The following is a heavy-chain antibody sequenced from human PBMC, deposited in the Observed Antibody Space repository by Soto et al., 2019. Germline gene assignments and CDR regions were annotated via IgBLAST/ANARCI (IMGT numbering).Heavy chain of an antibody. Sequence: GASVKVSCKASDYTFTSYGISWVRQAPGQGLEWMGWISVRNGDINYAQKFQGRVTITADESTSTAYMELSSLRSEDTAVYYCARDYGDYAYFDYWGQGTLVTVSS. CDR3: ARDYGDYAYFDY. CDR1: DYTFTSYG. CDR2: ISVRNGDI. D-gene: IGHD4-17*01. J-gene: IGHJ4*02. V-gene: IGHV1-18*01.